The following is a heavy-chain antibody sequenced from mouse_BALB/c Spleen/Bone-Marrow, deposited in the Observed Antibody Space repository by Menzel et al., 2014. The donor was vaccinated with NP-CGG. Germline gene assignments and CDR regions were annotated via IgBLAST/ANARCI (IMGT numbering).Heavy chain of an antibody. CDR2: ISYSGST. V-gene: IGHV3-2*02. CDR1: GYSITSDYA. CDR3: ARSADWYFGV. Sequence: EVQLVESGPGLVKPSQSLSLTCTVTGYSITSDYAWHWIRQFPGNKLEWMGYISYSGSTSYYPYPKSRISITRDTSKNQFFLQLNSVTNEDTATYYCARSADWYFGVWGAGTTVTVSS. J-gene: IGHJ1*01.